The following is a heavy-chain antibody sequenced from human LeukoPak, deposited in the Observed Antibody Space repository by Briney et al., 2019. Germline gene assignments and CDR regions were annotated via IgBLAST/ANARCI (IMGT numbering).Heavy chain of an antibody. CDR1: GYSFSSYW. D-gene: IGHD3-22*01. CDR3: ARPISYGSSGYQGGFDI. CDR2: IYPGDSDT. Sequence: GESLKISCKGSGYSFSSYWIGWVRQMPGKGLEWVGIIYPGDSDTRYSPSFQGQVTMSVDKSISTAYLQWSSLKASDTAMYYCARPISYGSSGYQGGFDIWGQGTMVTVSS. V-gene: IGHV5-51*01. J-gene: IGHJ3*02.